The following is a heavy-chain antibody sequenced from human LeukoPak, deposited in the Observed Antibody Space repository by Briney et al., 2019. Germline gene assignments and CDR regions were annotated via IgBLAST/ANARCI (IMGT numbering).Heavy chain of an antibody. J-gene: IGHJ4*02. CDR3: VRDGDDFNFDY. D-gene: IGHD5-24*01. CDR1: GFTSRSYW. Sequence: GGSLRLSRAASGFTSRSYWMHWVRQAPGKGPEWVSRVIRDGSFTNYADSVKGRFTISRDNAKNTLYLQMSSLRAEDTAVYFCVRDGDDFNFDYWGQGSLVTVSS. CDR2: VIRDGSFT. V-gene: IGHV3-74*01.